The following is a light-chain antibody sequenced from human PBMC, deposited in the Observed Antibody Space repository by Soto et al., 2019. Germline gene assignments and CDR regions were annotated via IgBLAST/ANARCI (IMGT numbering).Light chain of an antibody. V-gene: IGLV2-11*01. Sequence: QSVLTQPRSVSGSPGQSVTISCTRTSSDVGGYDYVSWYQQHPGKAPKLMIYGVTKRPSGVPDRFSGSKSGNTASLTISGLQAEDESDYYCCSHGGRHSYVFGTGTKVTVL. CDR1: SSDVGGYDY. CDR3: CSHGGRHSYV. CDR2: GVT. J-gene: IGLJ1*01.